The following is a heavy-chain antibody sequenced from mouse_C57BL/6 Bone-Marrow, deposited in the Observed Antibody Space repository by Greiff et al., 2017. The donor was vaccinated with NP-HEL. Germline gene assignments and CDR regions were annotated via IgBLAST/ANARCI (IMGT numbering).Heavy chain of an antibody. CDR2: IDPSDSYT. Sequence: QVQLQQPGAELVRPGTSVKLYCKASGYTFTSYWMHWVKQRPGQGLEWIGVIDPSDSYTNYNQKFKGKATLTVDTSSSTAYMQLSSLTSEDSAVYYCHYYCSSYDYAIDYWGQGTSVTVSS. D-gene: IGHD1-1*01. CDR1: GYTFTSYW. J-gene: IGHJ4*01. V-gene: IGHV1-59*01. CDR3: HYYCSSYDYAIDY.